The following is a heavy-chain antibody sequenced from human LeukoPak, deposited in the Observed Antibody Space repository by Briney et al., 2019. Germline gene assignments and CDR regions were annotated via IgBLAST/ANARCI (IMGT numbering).Heavy chain of an antibody. Sequence: GGSLRLSCSASGFTFSTYVMHRVREDAGKGLEYVSGIRGDGSSTYYADSVKGRFTISRDSSKNTLYVQMTSLRAEDMAIYYCVYQVQGVVKWGQGTLVTVSS. CDR2: IRGDGSST. J-gene: IGHJ1*01. D-gene: IGHD3-3*01. CDR1: GFTFSTYV. CDR3: VYQVQGVVK. V-gene: IGHV3-64*05.